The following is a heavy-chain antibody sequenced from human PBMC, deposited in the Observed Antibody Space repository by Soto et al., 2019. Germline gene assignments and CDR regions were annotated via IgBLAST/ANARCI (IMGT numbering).Heavy chain of an antibody. Sequence: GASVKVSCKASGCTFSSYAISWVRQAPGQGLEWMGGIIPIFGTANYAQKFQGRVTITADESTSTAYMELSSLRSEDTAVYYCASNLRFLEWLLSPIDYYYYGMDVWGQGTTVTVSS. V-gene: IGHV1-69*13. CDR2: IIPIFGTA. CDR3: ASNLRFLEWLLSPIDYYYYGMDV. CDR1: GCTFSSYA. J-gene: IGHJ6*02. D-gene: IGHD3-3*01.